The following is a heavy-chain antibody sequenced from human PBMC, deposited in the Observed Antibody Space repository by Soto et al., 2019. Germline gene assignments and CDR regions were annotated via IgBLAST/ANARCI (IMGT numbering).Heavy chain of an antibody. V-gene: IGHV3-11*06. J-gene: IGHJ4*02. Sequence: GGSLRLSCVASGFTFNDYYMSWIRQAPGKGLEWLSYISVTSAYTNYAESVRGRFTISRDNAQNSLYLQMNSLRAEDTALYYCAITPRSSYGPFDYWGRGTLVTVPQ. CDR1: GFTFNDYY. D-gene: IGHD5-18*01. CDR2: ISVTSAYT. CDR3: AITPRSSYGPFDY.